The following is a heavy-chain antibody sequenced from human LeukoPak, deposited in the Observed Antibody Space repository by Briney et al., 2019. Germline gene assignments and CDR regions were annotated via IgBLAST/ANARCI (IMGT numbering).Heavy chain of an antibody. V-gene: IGHV1-46*01. CDR3: ARGNKATIFGY. CDR2: INPSGGST. CDR1: GYTFTSNN. J-gene: IGHJ4*02. Sequence: ASVKVSCKASGYTFTSNNMHWVRKPPGQGLEWMGIINPSGGSTSYAQKFQGRVTMTRDMSTSTVYMELSSLRSEDTAVYYCARGNKATIFGYWGQGTLVTVSS. D-gene: IGHD3-3*01.